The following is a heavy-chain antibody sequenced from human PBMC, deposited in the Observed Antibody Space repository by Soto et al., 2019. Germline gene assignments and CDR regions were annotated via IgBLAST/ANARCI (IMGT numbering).Heavy chain of an antibody. Sequence: GGSLRLSCTVSGFTFSSYARSWVRQAPGKGLEWVSAISGSGGSTYYADSVKGRFTISRDNSKNTLYLQMNSLRAEDTAVYYCARDIYSYGSVGTPDIWGQGTMVTVSS. V-gene: IGHV3-23*01. CDR3: ARDIYSYGSVGTPDI. D-gene: IGHD5-18*01. J-gene: IGHJ3*02. CDR2: ISGSGGST. CDR1: GFTFSSYA.